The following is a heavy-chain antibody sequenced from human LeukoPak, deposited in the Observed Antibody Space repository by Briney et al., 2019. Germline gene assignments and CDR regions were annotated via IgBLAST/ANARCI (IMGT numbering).Heavy chain of an antibody. D-gene: IGHD1-26*01. J-gene: IGHJ4*02. CDR1: GDSISGYY. CDR2: IYSSGST. V-gene: IGHV4-59*01. Sequence: SETLSLTCTVSGDSISGYYWSWIRQPLGKGLEWIGFIYSSGSTNYNPSLKSRVTISVDTSKNQFSLKLSSVTAADTAVYYCARDRETNYFDYWGQGTLVTVSS. CDR3: ARDRETNYFDY.